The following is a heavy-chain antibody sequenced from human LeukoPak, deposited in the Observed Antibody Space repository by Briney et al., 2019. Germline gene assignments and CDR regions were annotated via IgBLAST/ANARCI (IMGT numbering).Heavy chain of an antibody. Sequence: GESLKISCKGSGYSLTNSWIGWVRQMPGKGLEWMGIIYPGDSDSRYSPSFQGQVTISADKSISTAYLQWSSLKASDTAMYYCARLPCEQQLVRGDCSDYYGMDVWGQGTTVTVSS. CDR3: ARLPCEQQLVRGDCSDYYGMDV. CDR1: GYSLTNSW. V-gene: IGHV5-51*01. D-gene: IGHD6-13*01. CDR2: IYPGDSDS. J-gene: IGHJ6*02.